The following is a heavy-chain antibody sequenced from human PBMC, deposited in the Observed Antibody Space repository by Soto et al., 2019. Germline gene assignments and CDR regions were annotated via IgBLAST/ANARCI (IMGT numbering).Heavy chain of an antibody. CDR2: IWYDGSNK. Sequence: GESLKISCAASGFTFSSYGMHWVRQAPGKGLEWVAVIWYDGSNKYYADSVKGRFTISRDNSKNTLYLQMNSLRAEDTAVYYCARSPSYGDYADYYYYYGMDVWGQGTTVTVSS. CDR1: GFTFSSYG. J-gene: IGHJ6*02. CDR3: ARSPSYGDYADYYYYYGMDV. V-gene: IGHV3-33*01. D-gene: IGHD4-17*01.